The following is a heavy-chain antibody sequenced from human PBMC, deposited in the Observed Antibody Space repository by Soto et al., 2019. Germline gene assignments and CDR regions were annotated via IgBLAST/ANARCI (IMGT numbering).Heavy chain of an antibody. D-gene: IGHD5-12*01. J-gene: IGHJ6*02. CDR2: IYYSGST. CDR1: GGSIISYY. V-gene: IGHV4-59*01. Sequence: SKTLSLTSTVSGGSIISYYWSWIRQPPGKGLEWIGYIYYSGSTNYNPSLKSRVTISVDTSKNQFSLKLSSVTAADTAVYYGARGDGGYYYYYYGMDVWGQGTTVTGSS. CDR3: ARGDGGYYYYYYGMDV.